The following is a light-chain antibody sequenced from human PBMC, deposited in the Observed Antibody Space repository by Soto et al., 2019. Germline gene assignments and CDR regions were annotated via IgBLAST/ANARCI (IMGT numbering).Light chain of an antibody. J-gene: IGKJ1*01. CDR3: LQSYDTPWT. CDR1: QSIDDY. CDR2: AAS. V-gene: IGKV1-39*01. Sequence: DIQMTQSPSSLSASVGDRVTITCQASQSIDDYFSWYQQLPGRAPKLLIYAASHLQSWVPSRFRGSGYGTDFTLTISSLQPEDSATYSCLQSYDTPWTFGQGTKVEIK.